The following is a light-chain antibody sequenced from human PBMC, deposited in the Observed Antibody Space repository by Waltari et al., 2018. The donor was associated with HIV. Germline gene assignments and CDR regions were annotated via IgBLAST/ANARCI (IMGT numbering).Light chain of an antibody. Sequence: DIQMTQSPSSVSASVGDRVTITCRASQTINNHLNWYQQRPGKAPKLLIYAASSLQNGAPSRFSGSGSGTDFTLTISSLQPEDFTTFFCQHSRAFGQGTKVEIK. CDR2: AAS. J-gene: IGKJ1*01. CDR3: QHSRA. CDR1: QTINNH. V-gene: IGKV1-39*01.